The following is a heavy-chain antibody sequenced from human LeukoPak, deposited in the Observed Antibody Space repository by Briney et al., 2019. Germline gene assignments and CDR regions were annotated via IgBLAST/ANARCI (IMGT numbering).Heavy chain of an antibody. CDR2: IYPGDSDT. CDR3: ARIVRATTSGYFDY. V-gene: IGHV5-51*01. J-gene: IGHJ4*02. Sequence: GESLQISCQGSGYSFTSYWIGWVRQMPGKGLEWMGIIYPGDSDTRYSPSFQGQVTISADKSISTAYLQWSSLKASDTAMYYCARIVRATTSGYFDYWGQGTLVTVSS. CDR1: GYSFTSYW. D-gene: IGHD1-26*01.